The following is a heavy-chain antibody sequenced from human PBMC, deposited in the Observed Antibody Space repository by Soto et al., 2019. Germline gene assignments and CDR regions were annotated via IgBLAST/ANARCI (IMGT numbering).Heavy chain of an antibody. CDR2: IYHTGTT. CDR3: ATLPPRIVVVMTDLPT. CDR1: GASSSDTYW. J-gene: IGHJ5*02. Sequence: LSLSYFVSGASSSDTYWRRLVRQTPGKRLEWIGQIYHTGTTSYNPSLKNRVTISLDKSNNQFSLRLTSMTAADTAVYYCATLPPRIVVVMTDLPTWGQGTLVTVSS. D-gene: IGHD2-15*01. V-gene: IGHV4-4*02.